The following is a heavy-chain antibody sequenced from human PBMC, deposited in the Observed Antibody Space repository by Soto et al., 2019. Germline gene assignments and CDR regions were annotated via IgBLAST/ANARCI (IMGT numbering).Heavy chain of an antibody. CDR1: GGSFSGYY. V-gene: IGHV4-34*01. J-gene: IGHJ4*02. CDR2: INHSGST. D-gene: IGHD2-15*01. Sequence: SETLSLTCAVYGGSFSGYYWSWIRQPPGKGLEWIGEINHSGSTNYNPSLKSRVTISVDTSKNQFSLKLSSVTAADTAVYYCARIVVVVAAKAKPGFDYWGQGTLVTVSS. CDR3: ARIVVVVAAKAKPGFDY.